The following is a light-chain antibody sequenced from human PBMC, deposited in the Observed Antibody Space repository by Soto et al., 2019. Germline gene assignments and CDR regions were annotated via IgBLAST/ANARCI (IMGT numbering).Light chain of an antibody. CDR3: QHYGNSPPFT. V-gene: IGKV3-20*01. Sequence: ERVLTQSPGTLSLSPGERATLSCRASQSVSSSYLAWYQQKPGQAPRLLIYGASSRATGIPDRFSGSGSGTDFTLTISRLEPEDFAVYFCQHYGNSPPFTFGQGTKVEIK. CDR2: GAS. J-gene: IGKJ2*01. CDR1: QSVSSSY.